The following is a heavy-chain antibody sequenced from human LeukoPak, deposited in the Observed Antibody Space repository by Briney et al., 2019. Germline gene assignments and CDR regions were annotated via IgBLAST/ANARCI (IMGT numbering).Heavy chain of an antibody. CDR1: GFTFSSYA. J-gene: IGHJ4*02. D-gene: IGHD2-2*01. V-gene: IGHV3-23*01. CDR2: ISRSGDST. Sequence: GGSLRLSCAASGFTFSSYAMSWVRQAPGKGLEWVSGISRSGDSTHYADSVKGRFTISRDNSKNTLYLQMNSLRAEDTAVYYCAKRTDIVVVPAAKVPSDYWGQGTLVTVSS. CDR3: AKRTDIVVVPAAKVPSDY.